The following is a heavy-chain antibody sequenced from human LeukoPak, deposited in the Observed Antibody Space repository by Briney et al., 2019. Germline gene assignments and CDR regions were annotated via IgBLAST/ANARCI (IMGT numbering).Heavy chain of an antibody. CDR3: ASGYSSGWYVY. CDR1: GYTYTGYF. J-gene: IGHJ4*02. Sequence: GASVKVSCKASGYTYTGYFMHWVRQAPGQGLEWMGWINPNSGATNYAQNFQGRVTMTRDTSISTAYMELSRLRSDDTAVYYCASGYSSGWYVYWGQGTLVTVSS. D-gene: IGHD6-19*01. V-gene: IGHV1-2*02. CDR2: INPNSGAT.